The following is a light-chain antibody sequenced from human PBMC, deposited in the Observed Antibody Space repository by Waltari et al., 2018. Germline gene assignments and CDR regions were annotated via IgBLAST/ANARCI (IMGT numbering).Light chain of an antibody. V-gene: IGKV3-20*01. CDR1: HSVSSTY. Sequence: CRASHSVSSTYVAWYQQKPGRAPRLRIHGTSNRATGIPERFSGRVSETDFTLTIDRLGPEDFAVYYCQQYGGSVWTFGQGTKVEVK. CDR2: GTS. CDR3: QQYGGSVWT. J-gene: IGKJ1*01.